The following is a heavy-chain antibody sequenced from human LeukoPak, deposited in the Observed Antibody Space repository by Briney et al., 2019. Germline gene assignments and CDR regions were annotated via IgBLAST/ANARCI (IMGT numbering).Heavy chain of an antibody. D-gene: IGHD3-22*01. J-gene: IGHJ2*01. V-gene: IGHV3-21*01. CDR1: GFTFSSYS. CDR3: ARENYYDSSGYYYMFWYFDL. Sequence: GGSLRLSCAASGFTFSSYSMNWVRQAPGKGLEWVSSISSSSSYIYYADPVKGRFTISRDNAKNSLYLQMNSLRAEDTAVYYCARENYYDSSGYYYMFWYFDLWGRGTLVTVSS. CDR2: ISSSSSYI.